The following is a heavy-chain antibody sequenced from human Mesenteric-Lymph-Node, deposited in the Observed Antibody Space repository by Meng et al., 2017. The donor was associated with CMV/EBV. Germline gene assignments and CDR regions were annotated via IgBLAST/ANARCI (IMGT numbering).Heavy chain of an antibody. D-gene: IGHD2-2*01. V-gene: IGHV4-30-4*08. CDR2: IYYSAST. CDR1: GATSSGYYY. Sequence: GATSSGYYYWGWIRQPPGKGLEWIWYIYYSASTYYNPSLKSRVTISVDTSKNHFSLKLSSVTAADTAVYYCARAVVPAAMVDAFDIWGQGTMVTVSS. J-gene: IGHJ3*02. CDR3: ARAVVPAAMVDAFDI.